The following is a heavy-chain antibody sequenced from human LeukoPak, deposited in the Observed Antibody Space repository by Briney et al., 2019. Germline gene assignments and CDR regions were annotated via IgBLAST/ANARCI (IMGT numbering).Heavy chain of an antibody. CDR2: IYTRGSA. CDR1: GASIKTYS. CDR3: ARVEVPAAYYYYYYYGMDV. V-gene: IGHV4-4*07. D-gene: IGHD2-2*01. Sequence: SETLSLTCTVSGASIKTYSWSWIRQPAGKGLEWIGHIYTRGSANYNPSLKSRVTMSVDTSKNQFSLRLSSVTAADTAIYYCARVEVPAAYYYYYYYGMDVWGQGTTVIVSS. J-gene: IGHJ6*02.